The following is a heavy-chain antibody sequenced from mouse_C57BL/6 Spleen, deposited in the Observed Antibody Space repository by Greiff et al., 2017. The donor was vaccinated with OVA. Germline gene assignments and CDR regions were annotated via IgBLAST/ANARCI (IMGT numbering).Heavy chain of an antibody. V-gene: IGHV1-69*01. CDR2: IDPSDSYT. J-gene: IGHJ2*01. D-gene: IGHD6-1*01. CDR1: GYTFTSYW. CDR3: ARAGDGSAVED. Sequence: VQLQQPGAELVMPGASVKLSCKASGYTFTSYWMHWVKQRPGQGLEWIGEIDPSDSYTNYNQKFKGKSTLTVDKSSSTAYMQLSSLTSEASAVSYCARAGDGSAVEDWGEGTTLTVSA.